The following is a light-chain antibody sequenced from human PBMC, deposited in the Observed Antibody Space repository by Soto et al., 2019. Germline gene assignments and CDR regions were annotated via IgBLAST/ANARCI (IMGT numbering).Light chain of an antibody. J-gene: IGKJ1*01. Sequence: VLTQSPATLSLSPGERATLSCRASQSVTGTYLAWYQHKPGQAPRLLIYGVSNRTTGIPDRFSGSGSGKDFSLTISRLEPEDFAVYYCQQYISSRTFGQGTKVEIK. CDR3: QQYISSRT. CDR1: QSVTGTY. CDR2: GVS. V-gene: IGKV3-20*01.